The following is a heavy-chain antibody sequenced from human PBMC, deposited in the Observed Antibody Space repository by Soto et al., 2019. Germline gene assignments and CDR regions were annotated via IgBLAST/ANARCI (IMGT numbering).Heavy chain of an antibody. CDR2: IIPILGIA. CDR3: ARVPDYYGSGSYQLSDY. D-gene: IGHD3-10*01. J-gene: IGHJ4*02. V-gene: IGHV1-69*02. CDR1: GGTFSSYT. Sequence: QVQLVQSGAEVKKPGSSVKVSCKASGGTFSSYTISWVRQAPGQGLEWMGRIIPILGIANYAQKFQGRVTMTAGKSQSTAYMELSSLRSEDTAVYYCARVPDYYGSGSYQLSDYWGQGTLVTVSS.